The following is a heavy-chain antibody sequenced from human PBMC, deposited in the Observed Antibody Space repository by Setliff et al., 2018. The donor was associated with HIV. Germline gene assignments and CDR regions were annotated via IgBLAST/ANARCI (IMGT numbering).Heavy chain of an antibody. CDR1: GYSINDGYH. CDR3: VRDRALRFSQSPSLHYFDV. CDR2: IYNSGRA. J-gene: IGHJ4*01. V-gene: IGHV4-38-2*02. Sequence: ASETLSLTCLVFGYSINDGYHWGWIRQSPRKGLEGIGSIYNSGRASYNPSRRSRASLSIDTSKNRFSLRLNPVTAADTAVYYCVRDRALRFSQSPSLHYFDVWGQGILVTVSS.